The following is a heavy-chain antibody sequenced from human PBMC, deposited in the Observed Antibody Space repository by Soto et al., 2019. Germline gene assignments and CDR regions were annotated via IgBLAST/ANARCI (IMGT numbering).Heavy chain of an antibody. CDR1: GFTFSSFW. J-gene: IGHJ4*02. CDR2: IKQDGSEI. CDR3: TRDSHSPFDY. Sequence: EVQLVESGGGLVQPGGSLRLSCVASGFTFSSFWMRWVRQAPVKGLEWVGNIKQDGSEIYYVDSVKGRFTISRDNAKKTQYLQMNSLRAEDTAVYYCTRDSHSPFDYWGQGTLVTVSS. V-gene: IGHV3-7*01.